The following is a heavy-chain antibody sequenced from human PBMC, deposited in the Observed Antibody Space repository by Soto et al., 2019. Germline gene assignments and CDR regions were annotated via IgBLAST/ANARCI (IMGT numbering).Heavy chain of an antibody. CDR3: AREFRVAGTNLSGDDY. J-gene: IGHJ4*02. D-gene: IGHD6-19*01. CDR1: GRTFSSYT. Sequence: ASAKVSCKASGRTFSSYTIIWVRQSPGQGLEWITKIIPILGIAKYAQKCQGRVTIAADKSTSTAYIELSSLRSEDTAVYYCAREFRVAGTNLSGDDYWGQGTLVSVSA. CDR2: IIPILGIA. V-gene: IGHV1-69*04.